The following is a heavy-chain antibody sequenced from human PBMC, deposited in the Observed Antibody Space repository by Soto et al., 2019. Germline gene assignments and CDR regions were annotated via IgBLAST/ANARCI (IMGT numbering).Heavy chain of an antibody. Sequence: GGSLRLSCAATGFTFGFNALSWVRQAPGKGLEWVSSIRAGGVSTNYADSVRGRFTISRENSRNTRYLQINSLSAEDTDVYYRAKEGGRARGYNYGHTYCDYWGQGTRVTVSS. CDR3: AKEGGRARGYNYGHTYCDY. CDR1: GFTFGFNA. D-gene: IGHD5-12*01. V-gene: IGHV3-23*01. CDR2: IRAGGVST. J-gene: IGHJ4*02.